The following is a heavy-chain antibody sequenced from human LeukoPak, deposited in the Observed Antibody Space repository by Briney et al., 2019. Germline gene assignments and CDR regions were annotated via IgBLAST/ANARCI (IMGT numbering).Heavy chain of an antibody. V-gene: IGHV4-39*01. D-gene: IGHD6-13*01. CDR3: ASAVAAAAQNDYYYYYMDV. CDR2: IYYSGST. J-gene: IGHJ6*03. CDR1: GGSISSSSYY. Sequence: PSEILSLTCTVSGGSISSSSYYWGWIRQPPGTGLEWIGSIYYSGSTYYNPSLKSRVTISVDTSKNQFSLKLSSVTAADTAVYYCASAVAAAAQNDYYYYYMDVWGKGTTVTISS.